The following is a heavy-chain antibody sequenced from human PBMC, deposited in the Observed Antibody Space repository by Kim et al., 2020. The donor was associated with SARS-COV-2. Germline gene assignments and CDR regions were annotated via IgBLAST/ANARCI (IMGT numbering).Heavy chain of an antibody. CDR2: ISNSGDST. CDR3: AKGEKPYCTDGRCYHFDY. J-gene: IGHJ4*02. CDR1: GFTFSSYA. Sequence: GGSLRLSCAASGFTFSSYAMSGVRQGPEKGLEWVSSISNSGDSTYHTNSVKGRFTISRDNSKNTVFLQMNSLRADDTAVYFCAKGEKPYCTDGRCYHFDYWGQGTLVTVSS. V-gene: IGHV3-23*01. D-gene: IGHD2-15*01.